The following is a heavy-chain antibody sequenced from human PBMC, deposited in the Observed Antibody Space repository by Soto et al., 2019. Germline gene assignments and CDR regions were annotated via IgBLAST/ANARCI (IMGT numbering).Heavy chain of an antibody. D-gene: IGHD5-12*01. Sequence: QVQLQQWGAGLLKPSETLSLTCGVYGGSFSGCHWTWIRQPPREGLEWIGEIHHDGSTNYNPSLKSRVTISVDTSKNQFSLIVTSVTAADTAVYYCARGSYGKWPPPAYWGQGTLVTVSS. CDR1: GGSFSGCH. CDR2: IHHDGST. V-gene: IGHV4-34*01. CDR3: ARGSYGKWPPPAY. J-gene: IGHJ4*02.